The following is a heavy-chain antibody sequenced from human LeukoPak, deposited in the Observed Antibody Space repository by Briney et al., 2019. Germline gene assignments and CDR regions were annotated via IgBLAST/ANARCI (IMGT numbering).Heavy chain of an antibody. CDR2: INSDGSST. Sequence: PGGSLRLSCAASGNYWMHWVRQVPGKGLVWVSHINSDGSSTSYADSVKGRFTISRDNAKNTLYLQMNSLRAEDTAVYYCASPSLYDIFSFDYWGQGTLVTVSS. D-gene: IGHD3-9*01. J-gene: IGHJ4*02. CDR1: GNYW. V-gene: IGHV3-74*01. CDR3: ASPSLYDIFSFDY.